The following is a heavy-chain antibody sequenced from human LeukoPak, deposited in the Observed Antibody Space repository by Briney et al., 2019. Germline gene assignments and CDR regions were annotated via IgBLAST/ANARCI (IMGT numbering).Heavy chain of an antibody. V-gene: IGHV3-21*01. CDR1: GFTLSSYE. J-gene: IGHJ4*02. Sequence: GGSLRLSCAASGFTLSSYEMNWVRQAPGKGLEWVSSISSSSSYIYYADSVKGRFTISRDNAKNSLYLQMNSLRAEDTAVYYCARVRRISGSPRQFDYWGQGTLVTVSS. CDR3: ARVRRISGSPRQFDY. CDR2: ISSSSSYI. D-gene: IGHD1-26*01.